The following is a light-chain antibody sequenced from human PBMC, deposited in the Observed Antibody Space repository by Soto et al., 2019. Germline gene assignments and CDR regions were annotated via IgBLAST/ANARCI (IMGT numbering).Light chain of an antibody. J-gene: IGLJ2*01. CDR1: SSDVGSYSL. CDR2: EVT. CDR3: CSYAGSYTLI. Sequence: SVLTQPASVSGSPGQSITISCTGTSSDVGSYSLVSWYQQHPGTAPRLMIYEVTKRPSGVSNRFSGSKSDNTASLTISGLQAEDEADYYCCSYAGSYTLIFGGGTKLTVL. V-gene: IGLV2-23*02.